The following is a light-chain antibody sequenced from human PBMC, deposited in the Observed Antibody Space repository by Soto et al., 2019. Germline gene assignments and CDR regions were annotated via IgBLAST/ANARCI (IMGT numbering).Light chain of an antibody. CDR1: SSNIGSKY. J-gene: IGLJ2*01. CDR3: AAWDAGVSGPA. Sequence: QSVLPQPPSASVTPGQMVTISCSGSSSNIGSKYVYWYQRLPGTAPKLLMYRNNQRPSGVPDRFSGSKSGTSASLAISGLRSEDEADYYCAAWDAGVSGPAFGGGTKVTVL. V-gene: IGLV1-47*01. CDR2: RNN.